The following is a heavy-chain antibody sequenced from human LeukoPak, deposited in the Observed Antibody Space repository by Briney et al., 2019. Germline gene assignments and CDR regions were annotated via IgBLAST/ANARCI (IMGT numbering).Heavy chain of an antibody. CDR2: ISSSSSYI. D-gene: IGHD4-17*01. Sequence: GGSLRLSCGASGFTFSEYGMNWVRQAPGKGLEWVSSISSSSSYIYYADSVRGRFTISRDNAKNSLYLQMNSLRAEDTAVYYCARAVYGFDAFDIWGQGTMVTVSS. J-gene: IGHJ3*02. V-gene: IGHV3-21*01. CDR1: GFTFSEYG. CDR3: ARAVYGFDAFDI.